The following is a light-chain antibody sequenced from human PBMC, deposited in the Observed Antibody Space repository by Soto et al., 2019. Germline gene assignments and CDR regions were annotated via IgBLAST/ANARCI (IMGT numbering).Light chain of an antibody. CDR1: QSVSSN. Sequence: EIVLTQSPATLSVSPGERATLSCRASQSVSSNFAWYQHKPGQTPRLRIYGASTSATGIPARFSGSGSGTEFTRTISTLQSEDFAVYYCQQYNNWPRTFGQGTKVEIK. V-gene: IGKV3-15*01. CDR3: QQYNNWPRT. CDR2: GAS. J-gene: IGKJ1*01.